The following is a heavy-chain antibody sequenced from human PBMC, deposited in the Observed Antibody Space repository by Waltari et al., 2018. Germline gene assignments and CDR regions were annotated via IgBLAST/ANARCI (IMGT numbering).Heavy chain of an antibody. D-gene: IGHD4-17*01. V-gene: IGHV3-48*03. CDR2: ISSSGPTI. CDR1: GLRLSVYG. Sequence: EVQLVASGGGLVQPVGSLRLVCAASGLRLSVYGMNWVLQAPGKGLEWLSFISSSGPTIHYADSVKGRFTVSRDNTKNSLSLQMNSLRAEDTAVYYCARVWGVTTSDFWGQGTLVTVSS. J-gene: IGHJ4*02. CDR3: ARVWGVTTSDF.